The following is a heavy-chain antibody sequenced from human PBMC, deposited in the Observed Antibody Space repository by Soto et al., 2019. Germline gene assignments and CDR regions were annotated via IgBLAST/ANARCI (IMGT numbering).Heavy chain of an antibody. CDR3: ARGLPYYYDSSGYYYRWFGP. Sequence: AASVKVSCKASGDTFSDYSISWVRQAPGQGLEWMGGIIPIFGSANYAQKFRDRVTITADESTSTAYMELSSLRSEDTAIYYCARGLPYYYDSSGYYYRWFGPWGQGTLVTVSS. CDR2: IIPIFGSA. D-gene: IGHD3-22*01. V-gene: IGHV1-69*13. CDR1: GDTFSDYS. J-gene: IGHJ5*02.